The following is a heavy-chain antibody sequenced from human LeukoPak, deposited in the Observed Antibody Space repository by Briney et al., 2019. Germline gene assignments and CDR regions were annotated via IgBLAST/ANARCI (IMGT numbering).Heavy chain of an antibody. Sequence: GGSLRLSCAASGFTFSSYSMNWVRQAPGKGLEWVSYISSSSSTIYYADSVKGRFTISRDNAKNSLYLQMNSLRAEDTAVYYCASDPRDGYNYNYYYYMDVWGKGTTVTVSS. J-gene: IGHJ6*03. D-gene: IGHD5-24*01. CDR3: ASDPRDGYNYNYYYYMDV. V-gene: IGHV3-48*01. CDR2: ISSSSSTI. CDR1: GFTFSSYS.